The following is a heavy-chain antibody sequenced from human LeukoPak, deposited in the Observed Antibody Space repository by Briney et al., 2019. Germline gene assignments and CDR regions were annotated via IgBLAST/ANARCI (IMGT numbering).Heavy chain of an antibody. J-gene: IGHJ4*02. CDR1: GGSISSSSEY. Sequence: SDTLSLTCTVSGGSISSSSEYWGWIRQPPGKGLEGIGSIYYSGNTYYNPPLKSRVTISVDTAKNKFPLKLSSVTAADTAVYYCARLLWFGEPKPDYWGQGTLVTVSS. V-gene: IGHV4-39*01. CDR3: ARLLWFGEPKPDY. D-gene: IGHD3-10*01. CDR2: IYYSGNT.